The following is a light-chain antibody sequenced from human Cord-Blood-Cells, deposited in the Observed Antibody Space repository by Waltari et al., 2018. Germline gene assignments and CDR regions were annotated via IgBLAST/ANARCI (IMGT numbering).Light chain of an antibody. Sequence: QSALTQPASVSGSPGQSITISCTGTSSDVGGYNYVSWYQQHPGKAPKLLIYEVSKRPSGFSNRVSGAKSGNTASLTISGLQAEDEADYYCSSYTSSSTLYVFGTWTKVTGL. CDR2: EVS. J-gene: IGLJ1*01. V-gene: IGLV2-14*01. CDR3: SSYTSSSTLYV. CDR1: SSDVGGYNY.